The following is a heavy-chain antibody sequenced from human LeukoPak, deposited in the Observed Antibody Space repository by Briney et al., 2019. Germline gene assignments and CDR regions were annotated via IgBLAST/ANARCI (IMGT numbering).Heavy chain of an antibody. Sequence: ASVKVSCKASGYTFTSYGISWVRQAPGQGLEWMGWISAYNGNTNYAQKLQGRVTMTTDTSTSTAYMELRSLRSDDTAVYYCARSYYDSSGYYNNWFDPWGQGTLVTVFS. D-gene: IGHD3-22*01. CDR2: ISAYNGNT. V-gene: IGHV1-18*01. CDR1: GYTFTSYG. CDR3: ARSYYDSSGYYNNWFDP. J-gene: IGHJ5*02.